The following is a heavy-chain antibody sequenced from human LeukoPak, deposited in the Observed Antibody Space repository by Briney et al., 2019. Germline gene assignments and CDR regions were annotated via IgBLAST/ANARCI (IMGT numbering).Heavy chain of an antibody. CDR1: GGSISSYY. CDR3: ARLKGTNCVPPLHNCFDP. Sequence: ASETLSLTCSVSGGSISSYYWRWIRQPPGKGLEWIGYIYYSGSTNYNPSLKSRVTISVDTSKNQFSLKLSSVTAADTAVYYCARLKGTNCVPPLHNCFDPWGQGTLVTVSS. J-gene: IGHJ5*02. D-gene: IGHD2-8*01. V-gene: IGHV4-59*08. CDR2: IYYSGST.